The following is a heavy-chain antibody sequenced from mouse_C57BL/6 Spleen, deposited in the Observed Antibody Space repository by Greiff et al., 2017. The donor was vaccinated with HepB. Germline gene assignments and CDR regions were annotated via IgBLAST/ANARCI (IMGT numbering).Heavy chain of an antibody. V-gene: IGHV1-64*01. CDR1: GYTFTSYW. J-gene: IGHJ3*01. D-gene: IGHD1-1*01. CDR2: IHPNSGST. Sequence: QVQLQQPGAELVKPGASVKLSCKASGYTFTSYWMHWVKQRPGQGLEWIGMIHPNSGSTNYNEKFKSKATLTVDKSSSTAYMQLSSLTSEDSAVYYCARYGITTVVDSAFSYWGQGTLVTVSA. CDR3: ARYGITTVVDSAFSY.